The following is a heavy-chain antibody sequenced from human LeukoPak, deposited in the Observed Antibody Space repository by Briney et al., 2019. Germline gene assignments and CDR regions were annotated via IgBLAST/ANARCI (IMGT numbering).Heavy chain of an antibody. V-gene: IGHV1-18*01. CDR3: ARARGGFWGIMRADFDY. J-gene: IGHJ4*02. CDR1: GYTFTSYG. D-gene: IGHD3-16*01. CDR2: ISAYNGNT. Sequence: ASVKVSCKASGYTFTSYGISWVRQAPGQGLERMGWISAYNGNTNYAQKLQGRVTMTTDTSTSTAYMELRSLRSDDTAVYYCARARGGFWGIMRADFDYWGQGTLVTVSS.